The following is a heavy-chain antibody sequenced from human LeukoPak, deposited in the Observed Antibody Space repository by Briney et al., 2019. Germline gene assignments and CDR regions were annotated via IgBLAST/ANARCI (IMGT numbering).Heavy chain of an antibody. CDR2: INHSGST. CDR3: ARGDNIVVVTEPDAFDI. J-gene: IGHJ3*02. D-gene: IGHD2-21*02. V-gene: IGHV4-34*01. CDR1: GGSFSGYY. Sequence: SETLSLTCAVYGGSFSGYYWSWIRQPPEKGLEWIGEINHSGSTNYNPSLKSRVTISVDTSKNQFSLKLSSVTAADTAVYYCARGDNIVVVTEPDAFDIWGQGTMVTVSS.